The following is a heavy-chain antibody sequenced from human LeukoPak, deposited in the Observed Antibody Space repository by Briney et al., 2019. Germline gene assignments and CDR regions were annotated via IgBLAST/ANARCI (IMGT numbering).Heavy chain of an antibody. CDR2: IYTGGNT. D-gene: IGHD6-19*01. V-gene: IGHV3-53*01. J-gene: IGHJ3*02. CDR1: GFTVSSNY. CDR3: ASPNSGQSFDI. Sequence: GGSLRLCGAASGFTVSSNYMSWVRQAPGKGLEWASVIYTGGNTYYTDSVKGRFTISRDNSKNTLYLQMNSLRAEDTAVYYCASPNSGQSFDIWGRGTMVTVSS.